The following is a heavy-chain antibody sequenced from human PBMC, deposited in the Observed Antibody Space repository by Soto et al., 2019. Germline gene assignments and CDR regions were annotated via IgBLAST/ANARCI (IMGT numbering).Heavy chain of an antibody. J-gene: IGHJ3*02. D-gene: IGHD3-22*01. V-gene: IGHV2-5*02. CDR2: IYWDDDK. CDR3: AHTSYYYDRDDAFEI. Sequence: APTLVNPTQTLTLTCTFSGFSLSTSGVGVGWIRQPPGKALEWLALIYWDDDKRYSPSLKSRLTITKDTSKNQVVLTMNNMDPVDTATYYCAHTSYYYDRDDAFEIWGQGKMVTV. CDR1: GFSLSTSGVG.